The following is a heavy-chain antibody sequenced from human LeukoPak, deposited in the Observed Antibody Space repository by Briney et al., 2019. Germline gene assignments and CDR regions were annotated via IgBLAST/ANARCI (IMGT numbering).Heavy chain of an antibody. Sequence: GASVKVSCKASGYTFTDYYIHWVRQAPGQGLEWMGRINPSSGGANYAQKFQGRVTMTRDTSTSTVHMELSSLTSEDTAVYYCARDGVFDYWGEGTLVTVSS. D-gene: IGHD3-10*01. CDR2: INPSSGGA. CDR1: GYTFTDYY. J-gene: IGHJ4*02. CDR3: ARDGVFDY. V-gene: IGHV1-2*06.